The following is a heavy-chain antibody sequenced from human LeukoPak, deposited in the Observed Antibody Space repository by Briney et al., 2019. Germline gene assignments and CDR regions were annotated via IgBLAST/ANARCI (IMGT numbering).Heavy chain of an antibody. D-gene: IGHD2/OR15-2a*01. V-gene: IGHV3-74*01. CDR3: VSDRGAPDSFNI. CDR2: INSDGSTT. CDR1: GSAVSVFW. Sequence: GGSLRLSCAASGSAVSVFWMHWVRQAPGKGLVWVSHINSDGSTTNYADSVKGRFTISRDNAKNTLYLQLNSLRAEDTALYYCVSDRGAPDSFNIWGQGTMVTVSS. J-gene: IGHJ3*02.